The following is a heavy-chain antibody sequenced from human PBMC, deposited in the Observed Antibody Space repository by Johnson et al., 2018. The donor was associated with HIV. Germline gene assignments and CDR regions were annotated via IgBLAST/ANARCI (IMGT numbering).Heavy chain of an antibody. D-gene: IGHD3-3*01. CDR2: IRYDGSNK. J-gene: IGHJ3*02. CDR1: GFTFSSYG. Sequence: QVQLLESGGGVVQPGGSLRLSCAASGFTFSSYGMHWVRQAPGKGLEWVAFIRYDGSNKYYADSVKGRFTISRDNSKNTLYLQMNSLRAEDTAVYYCAKGDYNFWSGDAFDIWGHGLMVTVSS. CDR3: AKGDYNFWSGDAFDI. V-gene: IGHV3-30*02.